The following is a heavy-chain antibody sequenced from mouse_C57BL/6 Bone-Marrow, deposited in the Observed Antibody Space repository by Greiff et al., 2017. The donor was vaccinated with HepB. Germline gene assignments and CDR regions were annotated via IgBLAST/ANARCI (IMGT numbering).Heavy chain of an antibody. Sequence: DVKLVESGGGLVQPGGSLKLSCAASGFTFSSYGMSWVRQTPDKRLELVATINSNGGSTYYPDSVKGRFTISRDNAKNTLYLQMSSLKSEDTAMYYCARDRDYGSTLFDYWGQGTTLTVSS. CDR2: INSNGGST. CDR3: ARDRDYGSTLFDY. J-gene: IGHJ2*01. CDR1: GFTFSSYG. V-gene: IGHV5-6-3*01. D-gene: IGHD1-1*01.